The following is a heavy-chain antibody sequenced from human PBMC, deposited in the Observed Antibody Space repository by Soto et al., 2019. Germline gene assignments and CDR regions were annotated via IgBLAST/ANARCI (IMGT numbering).Heavy chain of an antibody. D-gene: IGHD3-10*01. J-gene: IGHJ6*02. V-gene: IGHV3-11*06. Sequence: GGSLRLSCAASGFTFSDYYMSWIRQAPGKGLEWVSYISSSSSYTNYADSVKGRFTISRDNAKNSLYLQMNSLRAEDTAVYYCARGPMVRGVPSYYYYGMDVWGQGTTVTVSS. CDR2: ISSSSSYT. CDR1: GFTFSDYY. CDR3: ARGPMVRGVPSYYYYGMDV.